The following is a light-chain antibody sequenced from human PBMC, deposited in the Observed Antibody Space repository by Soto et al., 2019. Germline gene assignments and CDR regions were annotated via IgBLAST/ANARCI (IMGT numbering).Light chain of an antibody. CDR1: SSDVGRYNL. CDR3: SSYAGSSNV. Sequence: QSVLTQPASVSGSPGQAITISCTGTSSDVGRYNLVSWYQQHPGKAPKLMIYEVNKRPSGVPDRFSGSKSGNTASLTVSGLQAEDEADYYCSSYAGSSNVFGTGTKVTVL. CDR2: EVN. J-gene: IGLJ1*01. V-gene: IGLV2-14*02.